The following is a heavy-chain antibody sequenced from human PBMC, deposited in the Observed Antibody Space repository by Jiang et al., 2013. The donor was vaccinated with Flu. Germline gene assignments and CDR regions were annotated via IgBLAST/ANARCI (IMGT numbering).Heavy chain of an antibody. Sequence: GAEVKKPGESLKISCEGSGYSFTTYWIAWVRQMPGKGLEWMGIIYPSDSDTKYSPSFQGQVTISADKSTSTAYLQWRSLRASDTAMYYCARRARGYCSSASCHFDYWGQ. CDR3: ARRARGYCSSASCHFDY. V-gene: IGHV5-51*01. D-gene: IGHD2-2*01. CDR2: IYPSDSDT. J-gene: IGHJ4*02. CDR1: GYSFTTYW.